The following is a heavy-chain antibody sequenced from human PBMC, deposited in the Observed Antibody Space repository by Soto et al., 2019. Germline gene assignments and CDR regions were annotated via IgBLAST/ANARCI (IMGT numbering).Heavy chain of an antibody. V-gene: IGHV4-30-4*01. CDR3: ARDLRGYSSGWYGGLDY. D-gene: IGHD6-19*01. Sequence: SETLSLTCTVSGGSISSGDYYWSWIRQPPGKGLEWIGYIYYSGSTYYNPSLKSRVTISVDTSKNQFSLKLSSVTAADTAVYYCARDLRGYSSGWYGGLDYWGQGTLVNVS. CDR1: GGSISSGDYY. J-gene: IGHJ4*02. CDR2: IYYSGST.